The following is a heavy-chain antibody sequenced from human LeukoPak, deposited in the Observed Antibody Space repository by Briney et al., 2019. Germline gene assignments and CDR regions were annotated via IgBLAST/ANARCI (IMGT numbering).Heavy chain of an antibody. CDR1: GGSFSGYY. J-gene: IGHJ3*02. CDR3: AGDALDTAMVKGI. V-gene: IGHV4-34*01. CDR2: INHSGST. D-gene: IGHD5-18*01. Sequence: PSETQSLTCAVYGGSFSGYYWSWIRQPPGKGLEWIGEINHSGSTNYNPSLKSRVTISVDTSKNQFSLKLSSVTAADTAVYYCAGDALDTAMVKGIWGQGTMVTVSS.